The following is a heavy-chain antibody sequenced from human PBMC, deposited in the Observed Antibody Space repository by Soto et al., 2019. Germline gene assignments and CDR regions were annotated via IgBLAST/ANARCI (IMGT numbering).Heavy chain of an antibody. J-gene: IGHJ6*02. Sequence: VESLKISCHGSGYSLASYWIGWVRQMPGKDLEWMGIIYPGDSDTRYSPSFQGQVTISADKSLRTAYLQWTSLKASDTALYYCARTRSFTLGFYYDGMDVWGQGTTVTVSS. CDR2: IYPGDSDT. V-gene: IGHV5-51*01. CDR1: GYSLASYW. CDR3: ARTRSFTLGFYYDGMDV. D-gene: IGHD6-6*01.